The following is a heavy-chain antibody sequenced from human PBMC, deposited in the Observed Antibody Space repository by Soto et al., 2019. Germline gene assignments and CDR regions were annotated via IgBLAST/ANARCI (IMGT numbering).Heavy chain of an antibody. D-gene: IGHD3-10*01. Sequence: PGGSLRLSCAASGFTFSGYAMTWVHQAPGKGLEWVSGISGSGANIYYADSVKGRFTISRDNSKNTLYLQMNSLRAEDTAVYSCARRTSYGSGSYMYYYYGLDVWGQGTTVTVSS. J-gene: IGHJ6*02. CDR1: GFTFSGYA. CDR2: ISGSGANI. V-gene: IGHV3-23*01. CDR3: ARRTSYGSGSYMYYYYGLDV.